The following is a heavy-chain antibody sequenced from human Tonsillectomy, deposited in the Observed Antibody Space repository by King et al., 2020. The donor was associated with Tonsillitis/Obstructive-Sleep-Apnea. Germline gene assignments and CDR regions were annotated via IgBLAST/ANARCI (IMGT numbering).Heavy chain of an antibody. CDR3: ATDLDSRGSPYYYYGMDV. Sequence: VQLVESGGGLVQPGGSLRLSCAASGFTFSSCAMNWVRQAPGKGLEWVSAISGSGGSTYYADSVKGRFTISRDNSKNTLFLQVNSLRAEDTAVYYCATDLDSRGSPYYYYGMDVWGQGTTVTVSS. CDR1: GFTFSSCA. J-gene: IGHJ6*02. CDR2: ISGSGGST. D-gene: IGHD3-22*01. V-gene: IGHV3-23*04.